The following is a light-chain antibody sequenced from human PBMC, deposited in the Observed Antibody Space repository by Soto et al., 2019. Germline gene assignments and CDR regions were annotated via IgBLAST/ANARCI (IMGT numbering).Light chain of an antibody. Sequence: MLITQSPATLSVSPGERVTLSCRTSHSVNSHVAWYQQKPGQAPRLLLYGASTRATGIPVRFSGSGFGTEFTLTISSLQSEDFAVYYCQQYKNWPIFGQGTRLEI. CDR1: HSVNSH. CDR3: QQYKNWPI. J-gene: IGKJ5*01. CDR2: GAS. V-gene: IGKV3-15*01.